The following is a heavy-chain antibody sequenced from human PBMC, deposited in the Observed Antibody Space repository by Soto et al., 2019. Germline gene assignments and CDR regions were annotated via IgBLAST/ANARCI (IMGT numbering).Heavy chain of an antibody. CDR1: GYTFTSYY. Sequence: GASVKVSCKASGYTFTSYYMHWVRQAPGQGLEWMGIINPSGGSTSYAQKFQGRVTMTRDTSTSTVYMELSSLRSEDTAVYYCDREYYDFWSGYFRYYYMDVWGKGTTVTVSS. D-gene: IGHD3-3*01. J-gene: IGHJ6*03. CDR3: DREYYDFWSGYFRYYYMDV. V-gene: IGHV1-46*03. CDR2: INPSGGST.